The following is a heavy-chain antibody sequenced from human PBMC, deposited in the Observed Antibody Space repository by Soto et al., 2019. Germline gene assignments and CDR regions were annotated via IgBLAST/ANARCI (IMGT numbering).Heavy chain of an antibody. V-gene: IGHV4-30-2*01. CDR3: VRLIGNSWLDS. D-gene: IGHD2-8*01. CDR1: GGSISSGGYS. J-gene: IGHJ5*01. CDR2: IYHSGST. Sequence: SETLSLTCAVSGGSISSGGYSWGWIRQPPGKGLEWIGYIYHSGSTYYNPSLKSRVTISVDRSKNQFSLHLSSVTPDDTAVYYCVRLIGNSWLDSWGQGTPVTVSS.